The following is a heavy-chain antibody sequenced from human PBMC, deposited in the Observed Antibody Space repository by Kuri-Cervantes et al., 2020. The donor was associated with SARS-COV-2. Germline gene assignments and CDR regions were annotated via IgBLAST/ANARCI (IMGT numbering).Heavy chain of an antibody. J-gene: IGHJ5*02. CDR3: ARGVGCSSTSCYTGTFDP. CDR1: GFTFSDYS. CDR2: ISSSGSYK. Sequence: GESLKISCAASGFTFSDYSMNWVRQAPGKGLEWLSSISSSGSYKYYADSVKGRFTISRDNAKNSLYLQMNSLRAEDTAVYYCARGVGCSSTSCYTGTFDPWGQGTLVTVSS. D-gene: IGHD2-2*02. V-gene: IGHV3-21*01.